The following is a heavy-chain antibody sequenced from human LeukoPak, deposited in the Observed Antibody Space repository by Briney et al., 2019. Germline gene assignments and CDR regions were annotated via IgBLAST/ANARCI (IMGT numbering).Heavy chain of an antibody. D-gene: IGHD2-21*02. Sequence: PSETLSLTCTVSGGSISRYYWSWIRQPAGKGLEWIGRIYTSGSTNYNPSLKSRVTISVDTSKNQFSLKLSSVTAADTAVYYCARGVHDSLNYYYGMDVWGQGTTVTVSS. V-gene: IGHV4-4*07. CDR1: GGSISRYY. J-gene: IGHJ6*02. CDR2: IYTSGST. CDR3: ARGVHDSLNYYYGMDV.